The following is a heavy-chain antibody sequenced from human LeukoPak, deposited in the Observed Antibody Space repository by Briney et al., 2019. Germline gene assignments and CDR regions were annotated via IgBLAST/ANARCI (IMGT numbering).Heavy chain of an antibody. CDR1: GFTFSTYW. V-gene: IGHV3-74*01. CDR2: ISSDGSST. D-gene: IGHD6-6*01. CDR3: AKGAGIAARRMSFEY. Sequence: PGGSLRLSCAASGFTFSTYWMRWVRQVPGKGLVWVSSISSDGSSTHYADSVKGRFTISRDNSKNTLYLQMNSLRAEDTAVYYCAKGAGIAARRMSFEYWGQGTLVTVSS. J-gene: IGHJ4*02.